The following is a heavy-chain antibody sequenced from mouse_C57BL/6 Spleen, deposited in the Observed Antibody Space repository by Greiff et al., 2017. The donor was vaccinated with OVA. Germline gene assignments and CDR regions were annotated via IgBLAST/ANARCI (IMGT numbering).Heavy chain of an antibody. CDR3: ARSLYGSSYGFDY. CDR1: GYTFTSYW. V-gene: IGHV1-69*01. J-gene: IGHJ2*01. D-gene: IGHD1-1*01. Sequence: QVQLQQPGAELVMPGASVKLSCKASGYTFTSYWMHWVKQRPGQGLEWIGEIDPSDSYTNYNQKFKGKSTLTVDKSSSTAYMQLSSLTSEDSAVYYCARSLYGSSYGFDYWGQGTTLTVSS. CDR2: IDPSDSYT.